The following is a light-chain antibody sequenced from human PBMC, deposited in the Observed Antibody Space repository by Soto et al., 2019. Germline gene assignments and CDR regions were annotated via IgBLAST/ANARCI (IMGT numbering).Light chain of an antibody. V-gene: IGLV2-14*01. CDR2: EVS. Sequence: QSALTQPASVSGSPGQSITISRTGTSSDVGGYNYVSWYQQHPGKAPKLMIYEVSNRPSGVSNRFSGSKSGNTASLTISVLQAEDEADYYCSSSTSITTWVFGGGTQLTVL. J-gene: IGLJ3*02. CDR1: SSDVGGYNY. CDR3: SSSTSITTWV.